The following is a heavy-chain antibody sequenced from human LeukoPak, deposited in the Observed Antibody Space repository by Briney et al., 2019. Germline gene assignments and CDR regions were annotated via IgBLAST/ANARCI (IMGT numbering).Heavy chain of an antibody. CDR2: ISSSSSTI. J-gene: IGHJ4*02. V-gene: IGHV3-48*04. CDR1: GFSVVSYY. D-gene: IGHD4-17*01. Sequence: GGSLRLSCAASGFSVVSYYMTWVRQAPGKGLEWVSYISSSSSTIYYADSVKGRFTISRDNAKNSLYLQMNSLRAEDTAVYYCASSRGTYGDYYWGQGTLVTVSS. CDR3: ASSRGTYGDYY.